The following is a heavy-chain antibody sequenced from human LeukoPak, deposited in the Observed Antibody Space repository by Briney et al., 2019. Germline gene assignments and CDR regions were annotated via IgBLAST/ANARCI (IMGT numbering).Heavy chain of an antibody. CDR2: IYYSGST. J-gene: IGHJ3*02. Sequence: SETLSLTCTVSGGSISSYYWSWIRQPPGKGLEWIGYIYYSGSTNYNPSLKSRVTISVDTSKNQFSLKLSSVTAADTAVYYCARSRRYSSGWYGPRDAFDIWGQGTMVTVSS. V-gene: IGHV4-59*01. CDR3: ARSRRYSSGWYGPRDAFDI. CDR1: GGSISSYY. D-gene: IGHD6-19*01.